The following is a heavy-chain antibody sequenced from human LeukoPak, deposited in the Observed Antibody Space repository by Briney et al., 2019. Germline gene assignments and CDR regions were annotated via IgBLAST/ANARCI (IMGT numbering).Heavy chain of an antibody. Sequence: GGSLRLSCAASGFTFSSYAMSWVRQAPGKGLEWVSAISGSGGSTYYADSVKSRFTISRDNSKNTLYLQMNSLRAEETAVYYCAKEPFKYYYDSSGYYDYWGQGTLVTVSS. J-gene: IGHJ4*02. V-gene: IGHV3-23*01. CDR2: ISGSGGST. CDR3: AKEPFKYYYDSSGYYDY. D-gene: IGHD3-22*01. CDR1: GFTFSSYA.